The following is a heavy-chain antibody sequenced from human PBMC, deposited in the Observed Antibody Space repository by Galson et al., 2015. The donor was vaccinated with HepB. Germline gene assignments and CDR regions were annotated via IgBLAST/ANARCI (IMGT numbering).Heavy chain of an antibody. CDR2: ISSSGSTI. J-gene: IGHJ4*02. CDR1: GFTFSSYE. Sequence: SLRLSCAASGFTFSSYEMNWVRQAPGKGLEWVSYISSSGSTIYYADSVKGRFTISRDNAKNSLYLQMNSLRAEDTAVYYCARVPNEGWELPHRASYFDYWGQGTLVTVSS. CDR3: ARVPNEGWELPHRASYFDY. D-gene: IGHD1-26*01. V-gene: IGHV3-48*03.